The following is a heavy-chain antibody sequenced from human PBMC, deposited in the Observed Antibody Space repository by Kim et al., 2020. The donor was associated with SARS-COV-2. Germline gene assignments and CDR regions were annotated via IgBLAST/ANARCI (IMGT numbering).Heavy chain of an antibody. V-gene: IGHV5-51*01. Sequence: GESLKISCKGSGYSFTSYWIAWVRQTPGKGPEWMGIIYPGDSDTTYSPSFQGQVTISADKSITTAYLQWSTLKASDTAMYYCARGRGYCTSTTSCYRDYW. D-gene: IGHD2-2*01. CDR1: GYSFTSYW. CDR3: ARGRGYCTSTTSCYRDY. J-gene: IGHJ4*01. CDR2: IYPGDSDT.